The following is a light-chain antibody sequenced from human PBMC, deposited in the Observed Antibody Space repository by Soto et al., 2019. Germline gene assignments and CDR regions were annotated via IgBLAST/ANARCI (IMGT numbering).Light chain of an antibody. CDR1: QDVSRY. V-gene: IGKV1-9*01. J-gene: IGKJ3*01. Sequence: DIQLTQSPSFLSASVGDRVTITCRASQDVSRYLAWYQQKPGKAPNLLIYAASTLRRGVPSRFSGSGSETAFTLTISSLQPEDFATYSCQQLNSYVFAFGPGTKVDIK. CDR2: AAS. CDR3: QQLNSYVFA.